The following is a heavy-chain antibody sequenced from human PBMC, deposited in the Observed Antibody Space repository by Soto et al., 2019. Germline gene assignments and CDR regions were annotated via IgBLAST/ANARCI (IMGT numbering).Heavy chain of an antibody. CDR3: ASRVGAVDY. J-gene: IGHJ4*02. CDR1: GFTFSSFV. V-gene: IGHV3-33*01. D-gene: IGHD3-16*01. CDR2: IYHDGSNK. Sequence: QVQLVESGGGVVQPGRSLRLSCATSGFTFSSFVMHWVRQAPGKGLEWVAVIYHDGSNKYYADSVKGRFTISRDNSKRTLYLQMNSLRAEDRAVYYCASRVGAVDYWGQGTLVTVSS.